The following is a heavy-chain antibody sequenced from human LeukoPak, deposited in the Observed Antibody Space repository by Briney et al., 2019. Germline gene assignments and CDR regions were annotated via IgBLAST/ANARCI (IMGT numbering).Heavy chain of an antibody. Sequence: GGSLRLSCAASGFTFSSYAMSWVRQAPGKWLEWVSAISGSGGSTYYADSVKGRFTISRDNSKNTLYLQMNSLRAEDTAVYYCAKDWLLGYYYGMDVWGKGTTVTVSS. V-gene: IGHV3-23*01. D-gene: IGHD3-9*01. CDR2: ISGSGGST. J-gene: IGHJ6*04. CDR3: AKDWLLGYYYGMDV. CDR1: GFTFSSYA.